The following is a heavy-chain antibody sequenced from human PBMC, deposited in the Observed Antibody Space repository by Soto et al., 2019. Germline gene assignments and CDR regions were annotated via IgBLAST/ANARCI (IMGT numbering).Heavy chain of an antibody. J-gene: IGHJ4*02. CDR3: GRVKRQTFQKKNDY. CDR1: GGSVSSDFYN. Sequence: PSETLSLTCTVSGGSVSSDFYNWGWIRQPPGKGLEWVGDIDHSGSTSYNPSLKSRATISVDTSKNHLSLKVTSVTAADTAVYYCGRVKRQTFQKKNDYWGQGILVTVS. V-gene: IGHV4-61*03. CDR2: IDHSGST.